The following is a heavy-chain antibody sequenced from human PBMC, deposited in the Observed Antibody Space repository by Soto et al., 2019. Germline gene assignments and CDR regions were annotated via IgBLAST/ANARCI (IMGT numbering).Heavy chain of an antibody. CDR1: GFTFSSYV. J-gene: IGHJ4*02. CDR3: AKAGLANYFDY. CDR2: ISYDGSNK. Sequence: GGSLRLSCAASGFTFSSYVMHWVRQAPGKGLEWVAVISYDGSNKYYADSVKGRFTISRDNSKNTLYLQMNSLRAEDTAVYYCAKAGLANYFDYWGQGTLVTVSS. D-gene: IGHD4-17*01. V-gene: IGHV3-30*18.